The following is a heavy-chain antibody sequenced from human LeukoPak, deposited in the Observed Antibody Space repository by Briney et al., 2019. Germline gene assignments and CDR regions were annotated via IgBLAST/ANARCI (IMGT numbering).Heavy chain of an antibody. CDR3: ARAKYYYDSSGYYSFDY. CDR1: GFTFSSYS. J-gene: IGHJ4*02. CDR2: ISSSSSTI. Sequence: RPGGSLRLSCAASGFTFSSYSMNWVRQAPGKGLEWVSYISSSSSTIYYADSVKGRFTISRDNAKNSLYLQMNSLRDEDTAVYYCARAKYYYDSSGYYSFDYWGQGTLVTVSS. D-gene: IGHD3-22*01. V-gene: IGHV3-48*02.